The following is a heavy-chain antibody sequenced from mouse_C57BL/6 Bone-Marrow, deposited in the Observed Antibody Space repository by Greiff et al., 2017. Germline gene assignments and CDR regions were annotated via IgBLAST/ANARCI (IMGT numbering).Heavy chain of an antibody. V-gene: IGHV5-17*01. CDR3: ARKAYYSNHYFDD. CDR2: ISSGSSTI. J-gene: IGHJ2*01. D-gene: IGHD2-5*01. CDR1: GFTFSDYG. Sequence: EVKLVESGGGLVKPGGSLKLSCAASGFTFSDYGMHWVRQAPEKGLEWVAYISSGSSTIYYADTVKGRFTISRDNAKNTLFLQMTILRSEDTAMYYCARKAYYSNHYFDDWGQGTTLTVSS.